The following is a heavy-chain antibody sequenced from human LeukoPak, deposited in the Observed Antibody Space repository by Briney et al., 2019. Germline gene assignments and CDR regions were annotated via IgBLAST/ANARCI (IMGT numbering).Heavy chain of an antibody. CDR3: ARGGVATIDYYYYMDV. CDR2: MNPNSGNT. V-gene: IGHV1-8*01. D-gene: IGHD5-12*01. CDR1: GYTFTSND. J-gene: IGHJ6*03. Sequence: ASVKVSCKASGYTFTSNDINWVRQATGQGLEWMGWMNPNSGNTGYAQKFQGRVTMTRNTSISTAYMELSSLRSEDTAVYYCARGGVATIDYYYYMDVWGKGTTVTVSS.